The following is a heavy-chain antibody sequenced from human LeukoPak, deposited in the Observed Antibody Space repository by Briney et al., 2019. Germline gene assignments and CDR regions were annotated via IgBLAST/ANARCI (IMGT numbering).Heavy chain of an antibody. Sequence: SETLSLTCTVSGGSISSYYWSWIRQPPGKGLEWIGYIYYSGSTDYNPSLMGRLTISVDTSKNQFSLTVSSVTEADTAVYYCARDYSGKLDYWGHGTLVTVSS. J-gene: IGHJ4*01. CDR1: GGSISSYY. V-gene: IGHV4-59*01. D-gene: IGHD4-11*01. CDR3: ARDYSGKLDY. CDR2: IYYSGST.